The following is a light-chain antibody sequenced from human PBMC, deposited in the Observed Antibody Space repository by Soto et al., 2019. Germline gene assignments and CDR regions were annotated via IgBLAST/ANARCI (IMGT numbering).Light chain of an antibody. V-gene: IGKV3-11*01. CDR3: QQRSNWPWT. CDR2: DAS. J-gene: IGKJ1*01. CDR1: QSVSSY. Sequence: EIVLTQSPATLSLSPGESATRSTRASQSVSSYLAWYQQKPGQAPRLLIYDASNRATGIPARFSGSGSGTDFTLTISSLEPEDFAVYYCQQRSNWPWTFGQGTKVDIK.